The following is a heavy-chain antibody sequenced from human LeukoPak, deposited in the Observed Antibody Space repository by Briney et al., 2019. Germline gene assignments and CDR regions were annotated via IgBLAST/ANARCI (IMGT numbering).Heavy chain of an antibody. V-gene: IGHV3-23*01. D-gene: IGHD3-10*01. CDR3: AKGSSSGRPYFFDY. J-gene: IGHJ4*02. Sequence: PGGSLRLSSAASGFTFSTYAMSWVRQAPGKGLEWFSAISGNSGSDTYYADAVKGRFTISRDNSKTTLYLEMNSLRAEDTAVYYCAKGSSSGRPYFFDYWGQGSLVAVSS. CDR1: GFTFSTYA. CDR2: ISGNSGSDT.